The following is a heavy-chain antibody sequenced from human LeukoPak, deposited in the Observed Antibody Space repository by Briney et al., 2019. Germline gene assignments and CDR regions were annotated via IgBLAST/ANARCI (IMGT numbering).Heavy chain of an antibody. CDR1: GGSVSGYY. D-gene: IGHD6-19*01. CDR2: IHYSGST. Sequence: PSETLSLTCTVSGGSVSGYYWGWIRQPPGKGLEWIGYIHYSGSTNYNPSLKSRVTISVDTSKNQFSLKLSSVTAADTAIYYCARGGSKQWLVDDSWGQGTLVTVSS. CDR3: ARGGSKQWLVDDS. V-gene: IGHV4-59*02. J-gene: IGHJ4*02.